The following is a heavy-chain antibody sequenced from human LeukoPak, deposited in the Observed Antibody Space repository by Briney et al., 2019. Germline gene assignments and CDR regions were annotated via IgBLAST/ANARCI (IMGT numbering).Heavy chain of an antibody. D-gene: IGHD2-21*02. Sequence: GGSLRLSCAASGFTFNTYAMSWVRQAPGKGLEWVSTISGSGGSTYYANSVKGRFTISRDNSNNTLYLQMNSLRAEDSAVYYCAKDACVGDCNFHFGYWGQGTLVPVSS. V-gene: IGHV3-23*01. CDR3: AKDACVGDCNFHFGY. J-gene: IGHJ4*02. CDR1: GFTFNTYA. CDR2: ISGSGGST.